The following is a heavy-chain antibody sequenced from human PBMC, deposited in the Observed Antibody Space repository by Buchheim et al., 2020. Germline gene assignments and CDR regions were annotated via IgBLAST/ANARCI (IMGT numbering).Heavy chain of an antibody. CDR1: GGSISSYY. D-gene: IGHD1-20*01. CDR3: ARGLFRVTGIPGY. V-gene: IGHV4-59*01. Sequence: QVQLQQWGAGLLKPSETLSLTCTVSGGSISSYYWSWIRQPPGKGLEWIGYIYYSGSTNYNPSLKSRVTISVDTSKNQFSLKLSSVTAADTAVYYCARGLFRVTGIPGYWGQGTL. CDR2: IYYSGST. J-gene: IGHJ4*02.